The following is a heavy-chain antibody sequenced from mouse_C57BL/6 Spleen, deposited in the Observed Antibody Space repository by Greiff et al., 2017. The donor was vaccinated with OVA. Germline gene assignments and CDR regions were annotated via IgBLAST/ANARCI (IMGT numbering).Heavy chain of an antibody. D-gene: IGHD1-1*01. V-gene: IGHV5-17*01. J-gene: IGHJ1*03. CDR2: ISSGSSTI. CDR3: ARRDYYGSSYDWYFDV. Sequence: DVMLVESGGGLVKPGGSLKLSCAASGFTFSDYGMHWVRQAPEKGLEWVAYISSGSSTIYYADTVKGRFTISRDNAKNTLFLQMTSLRSEDTAMYYCARRDYYGSSYDWYFDVWGTGTTVTVSS. CDR1: GFTFSDYG.